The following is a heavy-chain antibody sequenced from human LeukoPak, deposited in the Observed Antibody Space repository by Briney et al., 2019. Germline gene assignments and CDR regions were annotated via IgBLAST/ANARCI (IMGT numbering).Heavy chain of an antibody. D-gene: IGHD3-10*01. CDR3: ARDLYYYGSGSYM. Sequence: QPGGSLRLSCAASGFTFSSYAMSWVRQAPGKGLEWVSAISGGGTSTYYADSVKGRFTISRDNSKNTLFLQMDSLGAEDTAVYYCARDLYYYGSGSYMWGQGTLVTVSS. J-gene: IGHJ4*02. CDR2: ISGGGTST. V-gene: IGHV3-23*01. CDR1: GFTFSSYA.